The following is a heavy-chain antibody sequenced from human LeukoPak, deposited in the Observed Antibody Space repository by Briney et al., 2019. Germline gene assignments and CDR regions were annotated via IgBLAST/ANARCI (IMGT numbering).Heavy chain of an antibody. D-gene: IGHD3-10*01. V-gene: IGHV3-7*01. CDR1: GFTFSNYW. J-gene: IGHJ3*01. CDR3: ARVLRTYCCAFDV. CDR2: IKQDGSEK. Sequence: SGGSLRLSCAASGFTFSNYWMSWVRQAPGEGLERVAIIKQDGSEKFYVDSVKGRFTVSRDDAENSLYLQMNSLRVDDTAVYYCARVLRTYCCAFDVWGQGTMVTVSS.